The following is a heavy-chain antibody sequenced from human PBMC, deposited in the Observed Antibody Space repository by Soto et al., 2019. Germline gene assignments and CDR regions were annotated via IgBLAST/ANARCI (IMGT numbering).Heavy chain of an antibody. CDR2: IIPIFGTA. CDR1: GGTFSSYA. CDR3: ARDAVATTDYYYYGMDV. J-gene: IGHJ6*02. D-gene: IGHD5-12*01. V-gene: IGHV1-69*06. Sequence: QVQLVQSGAEVKKPGSSVKVSCKASGGTFSSYAISWVRQAPGQGLEWMGGIIPIFGTANYAQKFQGRVTITADKSTSTAYMELSSLSSEDTAVYYCARDAVATTDYYYYGMDVWGQGTTVTVSS.